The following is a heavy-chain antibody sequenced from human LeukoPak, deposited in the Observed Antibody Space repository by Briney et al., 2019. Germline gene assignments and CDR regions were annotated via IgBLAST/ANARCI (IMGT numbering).Heavy chain of an antibody. J-gene: IGHJ4*02. CDR1: GFTFSNYG. D-gene: IGHD5-18*01. CDR3: ASARGSNYGSLGD. CDR2: ISVSGGTT. Sequence: GGSLRLSYAASGFTFSNYGIHCVRQAPGKGLEWVSGISVSGGTTYYADSVKGRFTISRDNSKNTLYLQMNSLRAEDTAVYYCASARGSNYGSLGDWGQGTLVTVSS. V-gene: IGHV3-23*01.